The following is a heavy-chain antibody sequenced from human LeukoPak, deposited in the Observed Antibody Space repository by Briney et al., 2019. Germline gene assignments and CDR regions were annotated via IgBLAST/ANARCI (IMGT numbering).Heavy chain of an antibody. V-gene: IGHV4-30-2*01. CDR2: IYHSGST. CDR1: GGSISGGGYY. D-gene: IGHD1-26*01. J-gene: IGHJ4*02. Sequence: SQTLSLTCTDSGGSISGGGYYWSWIRQPPGKGLEWIGYIYHSGSTYYNPSLKSRVTISVDRSKNQFSLKLSSVTAADTAVYYCARVELEHPLVGYWGQRTLVTVSS. CDR3: ARVELEHPLVGY.